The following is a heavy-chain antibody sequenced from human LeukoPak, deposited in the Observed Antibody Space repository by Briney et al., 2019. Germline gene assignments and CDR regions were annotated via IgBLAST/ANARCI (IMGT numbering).Heavy chain of an antibody. CDR2: ISSSSSYI. Sequence: GGSLRLSCAASGFTFSSYSMNWVRQAPGKGLEWVSSISSSSSYIYYADSVKGRFTISRDNAKNTLYLRMNSLRAEDTAVYYCARDKPPFDYWGQGTLVTVSS. CDR3: ARDKPPFDY. CDR1: GFTFSSYS. J-gene: IGHJ4*02. V-gene: IGHV3-21*01.